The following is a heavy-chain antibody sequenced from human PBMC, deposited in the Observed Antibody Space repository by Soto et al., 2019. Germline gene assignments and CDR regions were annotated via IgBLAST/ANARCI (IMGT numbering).Heavy chain of an antibody. Sequence: GGSLRLSCAASGFTFSSYAMHWVRQAPGKGLEWVAVISYDGSNKYYADSVKGRFTISRDNSKNTLYLQMNSLRAEDTAVYYCARESGSAYDYVWGSYWAGPDYWGQGTLVTVSS. D-gene: IGHD3-16*01. CDR3: ARESGSAYDYVWGSYWAGPDY. CDR1: GFTFSSYA. CDR2: ISYDGSNK. V-gene: IGHV3-30-3*01. J-gene: IGHJ4*02.